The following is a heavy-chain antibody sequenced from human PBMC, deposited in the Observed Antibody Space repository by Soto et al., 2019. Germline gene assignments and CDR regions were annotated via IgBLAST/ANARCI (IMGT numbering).Heavy chain of an antibody. CDR3: ARPANTGADHFHX. Sequence: GESLKISWQVSGYTFTIYWIGWVRQMPGKGLELMGSIYPSDSDTRYSPSFQGKVTISADQSINTAYLQWDSLKASDTAIYYCARPANTGADHFHXWGQGTPVTVSX. CDR1: GYTFTIYW. CDR2: IYPSDSDT. D-gene: IGHD3-10*01. J-gene: IGHJ4*02. V-gene: IGHV5-51*01.